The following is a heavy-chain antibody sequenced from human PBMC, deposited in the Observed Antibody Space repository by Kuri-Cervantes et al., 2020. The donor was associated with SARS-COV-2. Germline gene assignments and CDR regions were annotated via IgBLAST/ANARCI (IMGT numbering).Heavy chain of an antibody. CDR1: GGSISSNSYY. D-gene: IGHD3-3*01. J-gene: IGHJ3*02. CDR3: ARARYYDFWSGYSTLDAFDI. Sequence: SCTVSGGSISSNSYYWGWIRQPAGNGLEWIAYIHTSGSTRYNPSHKSRVTISVDTAKNDFSLKLTSVTAADAAVYYCARARYYDFWSGYSTLDAFDIWGQGTMVTVSS. CDR2: IHTSGST. V-gene: IGHV4-61*09.